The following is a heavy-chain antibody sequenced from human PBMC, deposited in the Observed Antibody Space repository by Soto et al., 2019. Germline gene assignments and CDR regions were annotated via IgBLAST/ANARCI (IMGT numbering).Heavy chain of an antibody. D-gene: IGHD1-26*01. CDR2: ISHEGSAQ. CDR3: AKEGTPRMSGWDDY. CDR1: GVGFSEYG. J-gene: IGHJ4*02. Sequence: QVQLVESGGGVAQPGGSLRLSCAGSGVGFSEYGIDWFRQAPGKGLEWVAVISHEGSAQYYAISVRGRFTVSRNNSKTMVYLSMNSLTPEDTAMYHCAKEGTPRMSGWDDYWGQGKRVIVSS. V-gene: IGHV3-30*18.